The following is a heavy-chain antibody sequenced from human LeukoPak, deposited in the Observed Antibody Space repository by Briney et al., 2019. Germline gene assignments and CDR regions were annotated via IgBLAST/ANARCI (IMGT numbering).Heavy chain of an antibody. CDR3: ARGHGTNYYDSSGYFS. J-gene: IGHJ4*02. Sequence: GGSLRLSCAASGFTFSTYWMHWVRQAPGKGLVWVSRINSDGSVTNYAESVRGRFTVSRDNAKTTLYLQMNSLRDEDTAVYYCARGHGTNYYDSSGYFSWGQGALVTVSS. V-gene: IGHV3-74*01. CDR2: INSDGSVT. D-gene: IGHD3-22*01. CDR1: GFTFSTYW.